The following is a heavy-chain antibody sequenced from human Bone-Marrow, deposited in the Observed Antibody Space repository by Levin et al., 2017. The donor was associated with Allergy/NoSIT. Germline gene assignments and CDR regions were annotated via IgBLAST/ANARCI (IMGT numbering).Heavy chain of an antibody. Sequence: GGSLRLSCAVSGFPLRNYGMHWVRQAPGKGLEWVSFIWYDGKNEKYSESVKGRFTISRDNSKSLLYLQMNSLRAEDTAVYFCARDWGEGTFFDYWGQGTLVTVSS. D-gene: IGHD3-16*01. J-gene: IGHJ4*02. CDR2: IWYDGKNE. CDR1: GFPLRNYG. CDR3: ARDWGEGTFFDY. V-gene: IGHV3-33*01.